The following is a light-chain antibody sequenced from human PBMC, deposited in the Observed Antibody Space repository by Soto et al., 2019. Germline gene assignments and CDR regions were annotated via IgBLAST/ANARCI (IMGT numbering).Light chain of an antibody. CDR3: QEYNDWPPLT. CDR1: QNVRSN. Sequence: ELVMTQSPATLSVSPGERATLSCRASQNVRSNLAWYQQKPGQAPRLLIYGASTRATCIPARFSGSGSGTEFTLTISSLQSEDFAVYYCQEYNDWPPLTFGGGTKVEIK. J-gene: IGKJ4*01. CDR2: GAS. V-gene: IGKV3-15*01.